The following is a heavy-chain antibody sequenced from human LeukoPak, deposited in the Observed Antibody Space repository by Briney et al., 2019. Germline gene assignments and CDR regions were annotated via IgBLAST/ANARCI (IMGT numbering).Heavy chain of an antibody. CDR1: AFYFSRSD. D-gene: IGHD6-13*01. CDR2: ISSSASYI. CDR3: ARDRDGSSWYLGYYYYYMDV. V-gene: IGHV3-21*01. J-gene: IGHJ6*03. Sequence: GGSLRLSCAEAAFYFSRSDMNCVRQPPGREREWVSSISSSASYIYYTDSLKGRFTISRDKAKNSLYLQMDSLRAEYTAVYYCARDRDGSSWYLGYYYYYMDVWGKGTTVTVSS.